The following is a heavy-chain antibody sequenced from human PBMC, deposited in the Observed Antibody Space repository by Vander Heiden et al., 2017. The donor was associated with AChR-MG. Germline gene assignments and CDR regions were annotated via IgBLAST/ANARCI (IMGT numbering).Heavy chain of an antibody. D-gene: IGHD2-2*01. J-gene: IGHJ4*02. CDR3: ARRQGSSRYYFDY. Sequence: QVPLQESGPGLVKPSETLSLTCNVSGGSLSSGGYYWSWIRQHPGKGLEWIGHIYHDGTSTYNPSLRSRVSFSVDVSKNQFSLKVTSLTAADTAIYYCARRQGSSRYYFDYWGQGTLVTVSS. V-gene: IGHV4-31*03. CDR2: IYHDGTS. CDR1: GGSLSSGGYY.